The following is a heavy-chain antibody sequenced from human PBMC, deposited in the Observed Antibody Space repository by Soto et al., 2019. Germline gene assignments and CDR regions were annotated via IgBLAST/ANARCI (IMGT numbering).Heavy chain of an antibody. CDR1: GGSISTVDYW. Sequence: QVQLQESGPGLVKPSQTLSLTCTVSGGSISTVDYWWSWIRQSPDMGLEWIGHIYDGGRTYNNPSLESRVTMSVDTSKSQLSLTLSSVSAADTAVYYCARGPSGDKVDSWGQGTLGNVSS. V-gene: IGHV4-30-4*01. CDR3: ARGPSGDKVDS. J-gene: IGHJ4*02. D-gene: IGHD7-27*01. CDR2: IYDGGRT.